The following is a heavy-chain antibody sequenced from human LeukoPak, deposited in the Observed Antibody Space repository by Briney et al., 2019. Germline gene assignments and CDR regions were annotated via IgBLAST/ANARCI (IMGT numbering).Heavy chain of an antibody. J-gene: IGHJ4*02. D-gene: IGHD2-2*01. CDR3: ANGPDCSSTSCYWSYFDY. CDR1: GFTFSNYA. Sequence: GGSLRLSCAASGFTFSNYAMSWVRQAPGKGLEWVSGITGSGFSTYYADSLKGRFTISRDNSKNTSYLQMNSLRAEDTAVYYCANGPDCSSTSCYWSYFDYWGRGTLVTVSS. CDR2: ITGSGFST. V-gene: IGHV3-23*01.